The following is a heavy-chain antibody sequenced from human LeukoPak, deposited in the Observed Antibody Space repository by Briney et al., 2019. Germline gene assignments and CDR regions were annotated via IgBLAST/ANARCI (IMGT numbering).Heavy chain of an antibody. CDR2: ISAYNGNT. CDR3: ARAPATGYSSSWYLY. D-gene: IGHD6-13*01. CDR1: GYTLTSYG. Sequence: ASVKVSCNASGYTLTSYGISWVRQAPGQGLEWMGWISAYNGNTNYAQKLQGRVTMTTDTSTSTAYMELRSLRSDDTAVYYCARAPATGYSSSWYLYWGQGTLVTVSS. V-gene: IGHV1-18*01. J-gene: IGHJ4*02.